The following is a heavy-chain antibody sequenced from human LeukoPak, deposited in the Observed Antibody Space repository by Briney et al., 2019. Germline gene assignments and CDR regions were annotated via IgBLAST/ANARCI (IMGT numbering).Heavy chain of an antibody. D-gene: IGHD5-12*01. CDR2: ISWNSGSI. CDR3: AKSQDIVATIFVY. CDR1: GFTFDDYA. J-gene: IGHJ4*02. V-gene: IGHV3-9*01. Sequence: PGGSLRLSCAASGFTFDDYAMHWVRQAPGKGLEWVSGISWNSGSIGYADSVKGRFTISRDNAKNSLYLQMNSLRAEDTALYYCAKSQDIVATIFVYWGQGTLVTVSS.